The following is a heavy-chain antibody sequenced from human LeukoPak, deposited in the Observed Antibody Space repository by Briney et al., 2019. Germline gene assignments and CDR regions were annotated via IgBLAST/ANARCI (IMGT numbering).Heavy chain of an antibody. J-gene: IGHJ5*02. D-gene: IGHD3-3*01. CDR1: GGSISSSSYY. Sequence: SVTLSLTCTVSGGSISSSSYYWGWIRQPPGKGLEWIGSIYYSGSTYYNPSLKSRVTISVDTSKNQFSLKLSSVTAADTAVYYCARHGPRRITIFGVVTPRHSWFDPWGQGTLVTVSS. CDR2: IYYSGST. CDR3: ARHGPRRITIFGVVTPRHSWFDP. V-gene: IGHV4-39*01.